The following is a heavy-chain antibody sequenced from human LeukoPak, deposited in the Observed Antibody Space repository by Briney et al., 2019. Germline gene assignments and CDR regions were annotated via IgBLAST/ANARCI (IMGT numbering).Heavy chain of an antibody. CDR1: GGSISSGSYY. J-gene: IGHJ4*02. V-gene: IGHV4-61*02. CDR2: IYTSGST. D-gene: IGHD7-27*01. CDR3: GRGELGTFDY. Sequence: PSQTLSLTCTVSGGSISSGSYYWSWIRQPAGKGLEWIGRIYTSGSTNYNPSLKSRVTISVDTSKNQFSLKLSSVTAADSAVDYCGRGELGTFDYWAREPWSPSPQ.